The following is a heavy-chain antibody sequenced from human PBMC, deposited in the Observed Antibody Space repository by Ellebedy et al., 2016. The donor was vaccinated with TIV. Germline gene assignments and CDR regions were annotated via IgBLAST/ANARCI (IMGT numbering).Heavy chain of an antibody. J-gene: IGHJ4*02. CDR1: GFAFTTCA. CDR2: IFRDGGTT. Sequence: GESLKISCAASGFAFTTCAMSWVRQAPGKGLEWVSTIFRDGGTTYYADSVKGRFTISRVNYKETLSLQMNSLRAEDTAVYYCAKLAGIHPWYFDHWGQGTLVPVSS. D-gene: IGHD2-15*01. V-gene: IGHV3-23*01. CDR3: AKLAGIHPWYFDH.